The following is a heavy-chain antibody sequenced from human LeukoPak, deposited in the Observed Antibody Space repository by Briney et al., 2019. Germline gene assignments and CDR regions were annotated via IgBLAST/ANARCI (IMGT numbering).Heavy chain of an antibody. D-gene: IGHD3-9*01. Sequence: GGSLRLSCAASGFTFNNYAMSWVRQAPGKGLEWVSAILGSGRSAYYADSVKGRFTISRDNSKNSLFLQMNSLRVVDTALYYCSKWGDYDVLTGYYDSDFWGQGTLVTVSA. J-gene: IGHJ4*02. CDR2: ILGSGRSA. CDR3: SKWGDYDVLTGYYDSDF. CDR1: GFTFNNYA. V-gene: IGHV3-23*01.